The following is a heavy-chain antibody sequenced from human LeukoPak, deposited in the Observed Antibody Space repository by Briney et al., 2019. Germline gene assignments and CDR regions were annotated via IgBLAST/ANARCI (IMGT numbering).Heavy chain of an antibody. CDR1: GFTFTNNA. CDR2: ISYDGSNE. V-gene: IGHV3-30*18. CDR3: AKLVRIAVAGSEEIDY. J-gene: IGHJ4*02. Sequence: PGGSLRLSCAASGFTFTNNALSWFRQAPGKGLEWVAVISYDGSNEYYADSVKGRFTVSRDNSKNTLYLQMNSLRAEDTAVFYCAKLVRIAVAGSEEIDYWGQGTLVTVSS. D-gene: IGHD6-19*01.